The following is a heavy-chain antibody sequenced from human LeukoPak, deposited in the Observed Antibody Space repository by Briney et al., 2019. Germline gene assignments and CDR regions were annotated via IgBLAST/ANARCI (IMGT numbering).Heavy chain of an antibody. CDR2: ISAYNGNT. Sequence: VNVSCKASGYTFTSYDISWVRQAPGQGLEWMGWISAYNGNTNYARKLQGRVTMTTDTSTSTAYMELMSLRSDDSAVYFCARVPIPPYSSSWYQPFDYWGQGTLVTVSS. J-gene: IGHJ4*02. D-gene: IGHD6-13*01. CDR1: GYTFTSYD. CDR3: ARVPIPPYSSSWYQPFDY. V-gene: IGHV1-18*01.